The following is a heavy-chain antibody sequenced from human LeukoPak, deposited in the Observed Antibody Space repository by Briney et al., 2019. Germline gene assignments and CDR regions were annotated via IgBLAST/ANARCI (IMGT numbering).Heavy chain of an antibody. D-gene: IGHD4-17*01. Sequence: SETLSLTCAVYGGSFSGYYWSWIRQPPGKGLEWIGEIHHSGSTNYNPSLKSRVTISVDTSKNQFSLKLSSVTAADTAVYYCARSHGGTVTHDFDYWGQGTLVTVSS. CDR2: IHHSGST. CDR3: ARSHGGTVTHDFDY. V-gene: IGHV4-34*01. J-gene: IGHJ4*02. CDR1: GGSFSGYY.